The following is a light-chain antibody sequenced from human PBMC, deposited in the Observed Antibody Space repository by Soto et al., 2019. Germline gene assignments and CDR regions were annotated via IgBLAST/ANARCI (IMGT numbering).Light chain of an antibody. CDR1: QSVSID. Sequence: ETVKTHAPPTLFVSPRERVTHSNRASQSVSIDLAWYQQKPGQAPRLLIYGASTRATDIPDRFSGSGSETYFTLTISRLEPEDFAVYYCQQYSTSPRTFGQGTKVDIK. CDR2: GAS. V-gene: IGKV3-15*01. CDR3: QQYSTSPRT. J-gene: IGKJ1*01.